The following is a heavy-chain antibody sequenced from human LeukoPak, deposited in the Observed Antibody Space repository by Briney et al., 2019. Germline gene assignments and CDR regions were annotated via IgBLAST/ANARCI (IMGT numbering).Heavy chain of an antibody. V-gene: IGHV4-34*01. Sequence: SETLSLTCAVYGGSFSGYYWSWIRQPPGEGLEWIGEINHSGSTNYNPSLKSRVTISVDTSKNQFSLKLSSVTAADTAVYYCARVRGGYSYGDNWFDPWGQGTLVTVSS. D-gene: IGHD5-18*01. CDR1: GGSFSGYY. CDR3: ARVRGGYSYGDNWFDP. CDR2: INHSGST. J-gene: IGHJ5*02.